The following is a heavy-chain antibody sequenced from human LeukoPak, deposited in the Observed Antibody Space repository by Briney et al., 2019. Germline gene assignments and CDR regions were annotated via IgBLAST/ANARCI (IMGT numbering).Heavy chain of an antibody. CDR2: IYTSGST. D-gene: IGHD6-13*01. V-gene: IGHV4-4*07. J-gene: IGHJ5*02. Sequence: SETLSLTCTVSGGSISSYYWSWIRQPAGKGLEWIGRIYTSGSTNYNPSLKSRVTMSVDTSKNQFSLKLSSVTAADTAVYYCAGDLHGLAAAGPNWFDPWGQGTLVTVSS. CDR3: AGDLHGLAAAGPNWFDP. CDR1: GGSISSYY.